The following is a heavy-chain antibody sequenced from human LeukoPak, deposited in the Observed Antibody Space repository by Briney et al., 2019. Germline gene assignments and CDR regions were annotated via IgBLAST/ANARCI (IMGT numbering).Heavy chain of an antibody. D-gene: IGHD1-26*01. CDR3: ARHSSFFSPLYP. CDR1: GGSISGSSYY. J-gene: IGHJ5*02. Sequence: SETLSLTCAVSGGSISGSSYYWGWIRQPPGKGLEWIGSIYYSGSTYYNSSLKSQLTISVDTSKNQFSLKLSSVTAADAAAYYCARHSSFFSPLYPWGQGTLVTVSS. CDR2: IYYSGST. V-gene: IGHV4-39*01.